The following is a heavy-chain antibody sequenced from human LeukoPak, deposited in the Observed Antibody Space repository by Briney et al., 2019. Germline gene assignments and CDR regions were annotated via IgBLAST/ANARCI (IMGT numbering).Heavy chain of an antibody. CDR2: IRSKAYGGTT. CDR3: TRAACYDFWSGYYF. Sequence: GGSLRLSCTASGFTFGDYAMSRVRQAPGKGLEWVGFIRSKAYGGTTEHAASVKGRFTISRDDSKSIAYLQMNSLKTEDTAVYYCTRAACYDFWSGYYFWSQGTLVTVSS. V-gene: IGHV3-49*04. J-gene: IGHJ4*02. CDR1: GFTFGDYA. D-gene: IGHD3-3*01.